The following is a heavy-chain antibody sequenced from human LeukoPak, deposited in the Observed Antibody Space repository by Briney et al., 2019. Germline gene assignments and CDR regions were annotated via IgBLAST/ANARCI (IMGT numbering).Heavy chain of an antibody. CDR3: AKNSGMGGGAFDI. V-gene: IGHV3-23*01. CDR2: ISGSGVST. CDR1: GFRFSSYA. D-gene: IGHD1-26*01. J-gene: IGHJ3*02. Sequence: GGSLRLSCAASGFRFSSYAMSWVRQAPGKGLEWVSAISGSGVSTYYADSVKGRFTVSRDNSKNTLYLQMNSLRAEDTAVYYCAKNSGMGGGAFDIWGQGTMVTVSS.